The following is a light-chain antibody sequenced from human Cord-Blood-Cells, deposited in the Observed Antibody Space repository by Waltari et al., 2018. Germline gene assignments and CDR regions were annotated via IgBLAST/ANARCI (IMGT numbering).Light chain of an antibody. J-gene: IGLJ1*01. CDR3: CSYAGSSTFYV. V-gene: IGLV2-23*02. CDR1: SSDVGSHNL. CDR2: EVS. Sequence: QSALTQPASVSGSPGQSLTISCTGTSSDVGSHNLVSWYQQHPGKAPKLMIYEVSQRPSGVSNRFSGSKSGNTASLTISGLQAEDEADYYCCSYAGSSTFYVFGTGTKVTVL.